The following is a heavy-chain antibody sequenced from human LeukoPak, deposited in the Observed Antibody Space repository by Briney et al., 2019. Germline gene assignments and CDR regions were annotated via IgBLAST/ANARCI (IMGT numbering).Heavy chain of an antibody. J-gene: IGHJ4*02. D-gene: IGHD6-13*01. V-gene: IGHV3-30*02. CDR2: IRYDGSNQ. Sequence: GVSDRLSCAASGFTFSNNGMHWVRQAPGKGLEWVAFIRYDGSNQYYADSVKGRFTVSRDNSENTLYLQLNSLKPDDTAVYYCAKDRWDSSSWSGFDYWGQGTLVTVSS. CDR3: AKDRWDSSSWSGFDY. CDR1: GFTFSNNG.